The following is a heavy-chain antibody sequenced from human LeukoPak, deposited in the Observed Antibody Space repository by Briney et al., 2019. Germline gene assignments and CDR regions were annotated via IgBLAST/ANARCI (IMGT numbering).Heavy chain of an antibody. CDR2: IYTSGSA. CDR3: ARDAQVYCSSTSCLDAFDI. D-gene: IGHD2-2*01. Sequence: SETLSLTCTVSGGSISSYYWSWIRQPAGKGLEWIGRIYTSGSANYNPSLKSRVTMSVDTSKNQFSLKLSSVTAADTAVYYCARDAQVYCSSTSCLDAFDIWGQGTMVTVSS. V-gene: IGHV4-4*07. CDR1: GGSISSYY. J-gene: IGHJ3*02.